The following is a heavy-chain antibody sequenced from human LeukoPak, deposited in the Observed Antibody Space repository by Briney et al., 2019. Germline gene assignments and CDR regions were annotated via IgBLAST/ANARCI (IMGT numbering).Heavy chain of an antibody. CDR2: IYYSGST. D-gene: IGHD3-10*01. J-gene: IGHJ4*02. V-gene: IGHV4-59*12. CDR3: AANYYGSGSYEY. CDR1: GGSISSYY. Sequence: SQTLSLTCTVSGGSISSYYWSWIRQPPGKGLEWIGYIYYSGSTNYNPSLKSRVTMSVDKSKNQFSLELSSVTAADTAVYYCAANYYGSGSYEYWGQGTLVTVSP.